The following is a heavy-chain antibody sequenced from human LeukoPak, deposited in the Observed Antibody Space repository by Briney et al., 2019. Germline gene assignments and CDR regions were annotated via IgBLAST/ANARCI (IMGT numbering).Heavy chain of an antibody. J-gene: IGHJ4*02. CDR3: AKDIDSGGNDFWSGYSYYFDY. V-gene: IGHV3-21*04. D-gene: IGHD3-3*01. CDR2: ISSSSSYI. Sequence: GGSLRLSCAASGFTFSSYSMNWVRQAPGKGLEWVSSISSSSSYIYYADSVKGRFTISRDNAKNSLYLQMNSLRAEDTALYYCAKDIDSGGNDFWSGYSYYFDYWGQGTLVTVSS. CDR1: GFTFSSYS.